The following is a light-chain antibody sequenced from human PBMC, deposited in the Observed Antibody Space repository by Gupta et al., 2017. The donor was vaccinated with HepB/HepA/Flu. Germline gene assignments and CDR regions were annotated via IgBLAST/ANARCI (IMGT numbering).Light chain of an antibody. CDR1: SSDVGGYNY. V-gene: IGLV2-14*01. J-gene: IGLJ2*01. CDR3: SSYTSSSIV. CDR2: DVR. Sequence: QSALTQPASVSGSPGQSITISCTGTSSDVGGYNYVSWYQQHPGKAPKLMIYDVRNRPSGVSNRFSGSKSGNTASLTISGRQAEDEADYYCSSYTSSSIVFGGGTKLTVL.